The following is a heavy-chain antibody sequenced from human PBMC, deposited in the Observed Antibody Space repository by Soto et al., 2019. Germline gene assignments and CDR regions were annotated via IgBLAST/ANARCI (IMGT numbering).Heavy chain of an antibody. J-gene: IGHJ4*02. CDR3: ASGVPRWGVDL. Sequence: QVQLQEAGPGLVKPSQTLSLTCTVSGASIASADYYWTWIRQPPGKCLEWIGYIYYSWYTYYNPSLKSRVTISIDTSKNQFSTKLISVTAADASGYYCASGVPRWGVDLRGQGTLVTVSS. V-gene: IGHV4-30-4*01. D-gene: IGHD2-21*02. CDR2: IYYSWYT. CDR1: GASIASADYY.